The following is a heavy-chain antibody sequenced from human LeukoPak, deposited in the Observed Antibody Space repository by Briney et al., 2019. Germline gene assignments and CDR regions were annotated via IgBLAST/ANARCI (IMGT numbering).Heavy chain of an antibody. CDR3: ARSPDILTGENFDY. CDR2: INPKSGGT. J-gene: IGHJ4*02. D-gene: IGHD3-9*01. V-gene: IGHV1-2*02. CDR1: GYTFICYY. Sequence: ASVKVSCKASGYTFICYYMHWVRQAPGQGLEWMGGINPKSGGTNEAQKFHDRVTMTRDTSIRTAYMEVSRLRSDDTAVYYCARSPDILTGENFDYWGQGTLVTVSS.